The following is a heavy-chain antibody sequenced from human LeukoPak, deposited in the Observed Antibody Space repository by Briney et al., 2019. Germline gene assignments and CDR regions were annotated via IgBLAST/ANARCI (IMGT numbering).Heavy chain of an antibody. V-gene: IGHV1-69*13. CDR3: AYSAFPSLDRWFDP. CDR1: GGTFSSYA. CDR2: IIPIFGTA. Sequence: SVKVSCKASGGTFSSYAISWVRQAPGQGLEWMGGIIPIFGTANYAQKFQGRVTITADESTSTAYMELSSLRSEDTAVYYCAYSAFPSLDRWFDPWGQGTLVTVSS. D-gene: IGHD3-16*01. J-gene: IGHJ5*02.